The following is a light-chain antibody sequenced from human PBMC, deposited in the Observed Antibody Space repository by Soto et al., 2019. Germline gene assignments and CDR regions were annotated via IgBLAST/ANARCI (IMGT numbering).Light chain of an antibody. J-gene: IGKJ4*02. V-gene: IGKV3-11*01. CDR1: QSLSKS. CDR2: GAS. Sequence: EIVLTQSPATLSLSPGERATRSCRASQSLSKSLVWYHQNPGQAPRLLIDGASNRATGIPARFSGSGYGTDFTLTISSLEPEDFAVYFCQQRSSWPLTFGGGTKVESK. CDR3: QQRSSWPLT.